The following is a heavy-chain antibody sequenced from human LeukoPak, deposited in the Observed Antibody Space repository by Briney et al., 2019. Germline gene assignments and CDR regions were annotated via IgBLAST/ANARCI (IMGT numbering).Heavy chain of an antibody. V-gene: IGHV3-21*01. CDR3: AREPGPAAPPVDY. J-gene: IGHJ4*02. Sequence: GGSLRLSCAASGFTFTSYGMNWVRQAPGKGLEGVSFISSGSTYIYYADSVKGRFTISRDNAKNSVYLQMNSLRAEDTAVYYCAREPGPAAPPVDYWGQGTLVTVSS. D-gene: IGHD2-2*01. CDR2: ISSGSTYI. CDR1: GFTFTSYG.